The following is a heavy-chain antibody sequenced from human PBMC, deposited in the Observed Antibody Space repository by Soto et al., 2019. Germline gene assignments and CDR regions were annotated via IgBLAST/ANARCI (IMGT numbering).Heavy chain of an antibody. CDR1: GYTFTSYA. J-gene: IGHJ4*02. D-gene: IGHD3-10*01. V-gene: IGHV1-3*05. CDR2: INVGNGNI. Sequence: QVQLVQSGAEEKKPGASVKVSCKASGYTFTSYAMHWVRQAPGQRLEWMGWINVGNGNIKYSQKXQXXXTXXRDTSASTAYMERSSLRSEDTAVYYCARGGPPIDYWGQGTLVTVSS. CDR3: ARGGPPIDY.